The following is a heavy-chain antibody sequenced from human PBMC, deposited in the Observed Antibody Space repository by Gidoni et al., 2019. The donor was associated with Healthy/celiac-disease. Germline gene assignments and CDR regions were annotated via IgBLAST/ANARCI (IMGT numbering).Heavy chain of an antibody. D-gene: IGHD4-17*01. J-gene: IGHJ3*02. V-gene: IGHV3-9*01. Sequence: EVQLVESGGGLVQPGRSLRLSCAASGFTFDDYAMHWVRQAPGKGLEWVSCISWNSGSIGYADSVKGRFTISRDNAKNSLYLQMNSLRAEDTALYYCAKDMDYGGNMGAFDIWGQGTMVTVSS. CDR1: GFTFDDYA. CDR3: AKDMDYGGNMGAFDI. CDR2: ISWNSGSI.